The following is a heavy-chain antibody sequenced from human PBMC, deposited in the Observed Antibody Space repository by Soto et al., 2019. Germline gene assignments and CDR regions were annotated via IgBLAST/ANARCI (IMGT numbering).Heavy chain of an antibody. D-gene: IGHD3-10*01. CDR3: ARQYYYGSGSNDFDY. CDR1: GFTFSSYG. J-gene: IGHJ4*02. Sequence: GGSLRLSCAASGFTFSSYGMHWVRQAPGKGLEWVAVIWYDGSNKYYADSVKGRFTISRDNSKNTLYLQMNSLRAEDTAVYYCARQYYYGSGSNDFDYWGQGTLVTVSS. CDR2: IWYDGSNK. V-gene: IGHV3-33*01.